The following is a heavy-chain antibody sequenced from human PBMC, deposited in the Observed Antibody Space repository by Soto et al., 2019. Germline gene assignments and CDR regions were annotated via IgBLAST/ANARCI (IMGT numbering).Heavy chain of an antibody. CDR3: VYYGSGSYYNGFDY. CDR1: GFTFSSYG. CDR2: ISYDGSNK. D-gene: IGHD3-10*01. V-gene: IGHV3-30*03. J-gene: IGHJ4*02. Sequence: GGSLRLSCAASGFTFSSYGMHWVRQAPGKGLEWVAVISYDGSNKYYADSVKGRFTISRDNSKNTLYLQMNSLRAEDTAVYYCVYYGSGSYYNGFDYWGQGTLVTVSS.